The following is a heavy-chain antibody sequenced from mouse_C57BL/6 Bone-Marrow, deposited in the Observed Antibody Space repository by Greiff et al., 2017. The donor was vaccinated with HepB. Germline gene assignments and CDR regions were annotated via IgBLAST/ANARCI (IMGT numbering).Heavy chain of an antibody. V-gene: IGHV3-1*01. CDR3: AREILPSYAMDY. J-gene: IGHJ4*01. Sequence: EVKLMESGPGMVKPSQSLSLTCTVTGYSITSGYDWHWIRHFPANKLEWMGYISYSGSTNYNPSLKSRISITHDTSKNHFFLKLNSVTTEDTATYYCAREILPSYAMDYWGQGTSVTVSS. D-gene: IGHD1-1*01. CDR2: ISYSGST. CDR1: GYSITSGYD.